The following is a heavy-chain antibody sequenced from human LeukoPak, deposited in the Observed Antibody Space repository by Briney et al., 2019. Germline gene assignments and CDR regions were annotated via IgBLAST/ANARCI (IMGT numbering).Heavy chain of an antibody. V-gene: IGHV1-2*02. J-gene: IGHJ4*02. CDR1: GYTFSNFY. CDR2: ITPKSGDT. Sequence: ASLKVSCKASGYTFSNFYIHWVRQAPGQSLEYVGWITPKSGDTYSPQRLQGRVTMTRDASISTAYMELSSLRSDDTAVYFCARVRLADERAWAYWGQGTLVTVSS. CDR3: ARVRLADERAWAY. D-gene: IGHD3-3*02.